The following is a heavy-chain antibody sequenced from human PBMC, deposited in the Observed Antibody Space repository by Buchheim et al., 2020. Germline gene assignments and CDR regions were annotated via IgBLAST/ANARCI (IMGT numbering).Heavy chain of an antibody. CDR3: ARDSLDSGSYVSRAYYFDY. D-gene: IGHD1-26*01. V-gene: IGHV4-30-4*01. CDR2: IYYSGST. J-gene: IGHJ4*02. Sequence: QVQLQESGPGLVKPSQTLSLTCTVSGGSISSGDYYWSWIRQPPGKGLEWIGYIYYSGSTYYNPSHKSRVTISVDTSKNQYSLKLSSVTAADTAVYYCARDSLDSGSYVSRAYYFDYWGQGTL. CDR1: GGSISSGDYY.